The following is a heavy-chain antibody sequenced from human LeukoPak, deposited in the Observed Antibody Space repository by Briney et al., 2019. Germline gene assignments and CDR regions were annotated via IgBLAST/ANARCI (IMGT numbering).Heavy chain of an antibody. V-gene: IGHV4-59*11. CDR1: DDSFSSHY. Sequence: SETLSLTCAVSDDSFSSHYRTWIRQPPGKGLEWIGYISYIGSTNYNPSLKSRVTISIDTSKNQFSLKLTSVTAADTAVYYCARDLVTVTKGFDIWGQGTVVSVSS. D-gene: IGHD4-17*01. J-gene: IGHJ3*02. CDR2: ISYIGST. CDR3: ARDLVTVTKGFDI.